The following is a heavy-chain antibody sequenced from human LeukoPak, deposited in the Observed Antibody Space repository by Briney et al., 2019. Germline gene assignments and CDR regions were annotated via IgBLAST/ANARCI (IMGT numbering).Heavy chain of an antibody. CDR3: ARVPYCSSTSCYAKTPYYYYMDV. D-gene: IGHD2-2*01. V-gene: IGHV3-53*01. J-gene: IGHJ6*03. Sequence: GGSLRLSCAASGFTVSSNYMSWVRQAPGKGLEWVSVIYSGGNTYYADSVKGRFTISRDNAKNSLYLQMNSLRVEDTAVYYCARVPYCSSTSCYAKTPYYYYMDVWGKGTTVTVSS. CDR1: GFTVSSNY. CDR2: IYSGGNT.